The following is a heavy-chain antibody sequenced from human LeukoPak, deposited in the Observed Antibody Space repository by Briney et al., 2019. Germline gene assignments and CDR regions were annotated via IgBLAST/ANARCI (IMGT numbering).Heavy chain of an antibody. Sequence: GGSLRLSCVASGFTFSSYSMNWVRQAPGKGLEWVASIGSSGSYIYYADSVKGRFTISRDNAKDSLYLQMNSLRAEDTAVYYCARGGLYGDYVDYWGQGTLVTVSS. CDR2: IGSSGSYI. D-gene: IGHD4-17*01. V-gene: IGHV3-21*01. CDR3: ARGGLYGDYVDY. CDR1: GFTFSSYS. J-gene: IGHJ4*02.